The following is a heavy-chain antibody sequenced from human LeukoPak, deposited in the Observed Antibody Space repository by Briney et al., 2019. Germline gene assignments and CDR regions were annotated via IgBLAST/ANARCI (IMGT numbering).Heavy chain of an antibody. Sequence: SVKVSCKASGGTFSSYAISWVRQAPGQGLEWMGGIIPIFGTANYAQKFQGRVTITTDESTSTAYMELRSLRSDDTAVYYCAREGVGDGAFDIWGQGTMVTVSS. J-gene: IGHJ3*02. CDR2: IIPIFGTA. CDR3: AREGVGDGAFDI. D-gene: IGHD3-10*01. CDR1: GGTFSSYA. V-gene: IGHV1-69*05.